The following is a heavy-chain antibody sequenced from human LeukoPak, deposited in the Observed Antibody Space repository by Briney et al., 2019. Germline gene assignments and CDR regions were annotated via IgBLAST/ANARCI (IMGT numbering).Heavy chain of an antibody. CDR3: AKGREGIAAAGIFDY. CDR1: GFTFSSYG. Sequence: GGSLRLSCAASGFTFSSYGMHWVRQAPGKGLEWVAFIRYDGSNKYYADSVKGRFTISRDNSKNTLYLQMNSLRAEDTAVYYCAKGREGIAAAGIFDYWGQGTLVTVPS. V-gene: IGHV3-30*02. D-gene: IGHD6-13*01. J-gene: IGHJ4*02. CDR2: IRYDGSNK.